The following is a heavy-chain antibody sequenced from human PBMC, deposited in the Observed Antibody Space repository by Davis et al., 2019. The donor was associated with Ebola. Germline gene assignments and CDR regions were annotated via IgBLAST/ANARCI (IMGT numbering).Heavy chain of an antibody. D-gene: IGHD3-3*01. CDR1: GFTFSSYW. CDR2: IKQDGSEK. Sequence: PGGSLRLSCAASGFTFSSYWMSWVRQAPGKGLEWVANIKQDGSEKYYVDSVKGRFTISRDNAKNSLYLQMNSLRAEDTAVYYCAREYYDFWSGYYHAASLDYWGQGTLVTVSS. CDR3: AREYYDFWSGYYHAASLDY. J-gene: IGHJ4*02. V-gene: IGHV3-7*03.